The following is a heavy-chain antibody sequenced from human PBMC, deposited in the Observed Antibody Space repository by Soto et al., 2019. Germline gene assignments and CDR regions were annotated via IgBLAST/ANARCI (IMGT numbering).Heavy chain of an antibody. J-gene: IGHJ4*02. Sequence: EVQLLESEGGLVQPGGSLRLSCAASGFTLSSYAMSWVRQAPGKGLEWVSAISGSGGSTYYADSVKGRFTISRDNSKNTLYLQMNSLRVEDTAVFYCAKREGGIAYYFDYWGQGTLVTVSS. CDR3: AKREGGIAYYFDY. CDR2: ISGSGGST. D-gene: IGHD1-26*01. CDR1: GFTLSSYA. V-gene: IGHV3-23*01.